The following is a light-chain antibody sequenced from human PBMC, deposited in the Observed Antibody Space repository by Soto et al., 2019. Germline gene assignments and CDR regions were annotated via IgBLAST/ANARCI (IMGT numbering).Light chain of an antibody. CDR3: QQYNEFPLT. J-gene: IGKJ4*01. CDR1: QSISSN. Sequence: EIVMTQSPATLSVSTGERATLSCRASQSISSNIAWYQQKPGQAPSLLIYGASTRATGIPARFSGTVSGTEFGLTISSLQSEDFAVYYCQQYNEFPLTFGGGTKVEIK. CDR2: GAS. V-gene: IGKV3D-15*01.